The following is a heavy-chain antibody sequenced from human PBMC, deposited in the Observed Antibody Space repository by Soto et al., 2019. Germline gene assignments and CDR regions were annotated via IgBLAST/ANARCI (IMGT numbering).Heavy chain of an antibody. Sequence: QVQLVQSGAEVKKPGSSVKVSCKASGGTFSNYAITWVRQAPGQGLEWMGGIIPVFGTAKYAQRFQGRVTITADKPTSTAYIEWFSLTSEDTAVYYCTKEREIVVLTLLRLDYWGLGTLLTLT. V-gene: IGHV1-69*06. J-gene: IGHJ4*02. D-gene: IGHD2-2*01. CDR2: IIPVFGTA. CDR3: TKEREIVVLTLLRLDY. CDR1: GGTFSNYA.